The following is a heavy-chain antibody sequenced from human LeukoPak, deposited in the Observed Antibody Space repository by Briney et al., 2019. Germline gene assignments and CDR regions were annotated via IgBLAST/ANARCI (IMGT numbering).Heavy chain of an antibody. CDR1: GFTFSGFA. Sequence: TGGSLRLSCAASGFTFSGFAIHWVRQAPGKGLEWVAAISYDGSDKDYADSVKGRFTISRDNAKNSLYLQMNSLRAEDTAVYYCARGVTTVDYWGQGTLVTVSS. CDR2: ISYDGSDK. J-gene: IGHJ4*02. V-gene: IGHV3-33*05. D-gene: IGHD3-22*01. CDR3: ARGVTTVDY.